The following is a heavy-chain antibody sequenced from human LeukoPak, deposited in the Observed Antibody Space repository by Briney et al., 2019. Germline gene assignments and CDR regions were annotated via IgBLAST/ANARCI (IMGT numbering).Heavy chain of an antibody. D-gene: IGHD3-10*01. V-gene: IGHV3-23*01. CDR1: GFPFSSYA. J-gene: IGHJ4*02. CDR3: AKLYIGSYAGIDY. Sequence: QPGGSLRLSCAASGFPFSSYAMSWVRQAPGKGLEWVSAISGSGGSTYYADSVKGRFTISRDNSKNTLYLQMNSLRAEDTAVYYCAKLYIGSYAGIDYWGQGTLVTVSS. CDR2: ISGSGGST.